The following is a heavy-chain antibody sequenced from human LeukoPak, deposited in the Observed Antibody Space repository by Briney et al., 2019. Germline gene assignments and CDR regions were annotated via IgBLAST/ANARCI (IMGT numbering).Heavy chain of an antibody. CDR3: ASYSSSWYADAFDI. CDR2: IYYSGST. CDR1: GGSISSGDYY. J-gene: IGHJ3*02. D-gene: IGHD6-13*01. V-gene: IGHV4-30-4*08. Sequence: PSQTLSLTCTVSGGSISSGDYYWSWIRQPPGKGLEWFGYIYYSGSTYYNPSLKSRVTISVDTSKSQFSLKLSSVTAADTAVYYCASYSSSWYADAFDIWGQGTMVTVSS.